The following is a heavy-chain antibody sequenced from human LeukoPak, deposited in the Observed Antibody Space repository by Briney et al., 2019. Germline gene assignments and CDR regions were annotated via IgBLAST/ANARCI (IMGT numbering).Heavy chain of an antibody. CDR3: ARDLWGRYDILTGLSY. CDR2: ISSGSSYT. V-gene: IGHV3-11*05. J-gene: IGHJ4*02. CDR1: GFIFSDYY. Sequence: PGGSLRLSCAASGFIFSDYYMSWIRQAPGKGLEWVSYISSGSSYTNNADSVKGRFTISRDNAKNSLYLQMNSLRAEDMAVYYCARDLWGRYDILTGLSYWGQGTLVTVSS. D-gene: IGHD3-9*01.